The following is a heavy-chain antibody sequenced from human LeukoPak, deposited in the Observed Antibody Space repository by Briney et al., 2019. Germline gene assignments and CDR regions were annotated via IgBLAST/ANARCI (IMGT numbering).Heavy chain of an antibody. Sequence: PGDSLRLSCAASGFTFSSYGMHWVRQAPGKGLEGVACIRYDGSNKYYADSVKGRFTISRDNSKNTLYVQMNSLRADDTAVYYCAKGPGAAAAMGIFDYWGQGTLVTVSS. V-gene: IGHV3-30*02. CDR3: AKGPGAAAAMGIFDY. D-gene: IGHD2-2*01. CDR1: GFTFSSYG. CDR2: IRYDGSNK. J-gene: IGHJ4*02.